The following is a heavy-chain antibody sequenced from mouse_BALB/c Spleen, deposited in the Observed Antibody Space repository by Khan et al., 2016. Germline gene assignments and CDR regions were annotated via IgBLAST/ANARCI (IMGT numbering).Heavy chain of an antibody. Sequence: EVQLQESGPGLVKPSQSLTLTCTVTGYSITSDYAWNWIRQFPGNKLEWMGYISYSGSTSYNPSLKSRISITRYTSKNQFFLQLNSVTTEDTATYYCARTGTYYFDYWGQGTTLTVSS. CDR2: ISYSGST. CDR3: ARTGTYYFDY. J-gene: IGHJ2*01. D-gene: IGHD4-1*01. CDR1: GYSITSDYA. V-gene: IGHV3-2*02.